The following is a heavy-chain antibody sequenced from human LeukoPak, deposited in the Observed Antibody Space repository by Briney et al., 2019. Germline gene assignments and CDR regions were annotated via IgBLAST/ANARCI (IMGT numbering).Heavy chain of an antibody. CDR3: ARERSSWYYFDC. V-gene: IGHV3-30*01. D-gene: IGHD6-13*01. Sequence: GGSLRLSCAASGFTFSSYAMHWVRQAPGKGLEWVAVISYDGNTQYYADSVKGRFTISRDNSKNTLYLQMNSLRAEDTAIYYCARERSSWYYFDCWGQGALVTVSS. CDR1: GFTFSSYA. J-gene: IGHJ4*02. CDR2: ISYDGNTQ.